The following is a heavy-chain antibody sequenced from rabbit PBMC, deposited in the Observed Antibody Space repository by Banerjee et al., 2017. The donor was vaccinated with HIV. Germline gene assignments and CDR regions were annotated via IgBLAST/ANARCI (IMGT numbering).Heavy chain of an antibody. D-gene: IGHD4-1*01. CDR1: GIAFSTCG. Sequence: QEQLVESGGGLVQPEGSLTLSCKASGIAFSTCGLSWVRQAPGKGLEWIGCIYPDDDNTDYASWVNGRFTISLDNAQNTVFLRMTSLTAADTATYFCAIMDSSGWGDGLWGQGTLVTVS. CDR3: AIMDSSGWGDGL. V-gene: IGHV1S47*01. CDR2: IYPDDDNT. J-gene: IGHJ3*01.